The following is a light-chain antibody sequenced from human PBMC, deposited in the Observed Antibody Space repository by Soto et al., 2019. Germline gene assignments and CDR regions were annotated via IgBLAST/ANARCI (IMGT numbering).Light chain of an antibody. CDR1: QSVGNN. CDR3: QQYGGSPRT. CDR2: SAS. J-gene: IGKJ4*01. V-gene: IGKV3-15*01. Sequence: EIVVTQSPATLSVSPGERATLSCRASQSVGNNFAWYQQKPGQAPRLLIFSASTRATGVPARFSGSGSGTDFTLTISSLESEDLAIYYCQQYGGSPRTFGRGAKVEIK.